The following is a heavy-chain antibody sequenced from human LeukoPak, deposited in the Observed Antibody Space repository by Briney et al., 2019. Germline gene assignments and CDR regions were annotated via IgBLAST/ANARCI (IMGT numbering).Heavy chain of an antibody. CDR3: ASQGAFSDP. CDR2: ISYDGSNK. Sequence: GGSLRLSCAASGFTFSSYAMHWVRQAPGKGLEWVAVISYDGSNKYYADSVKGRFTISRDNSKNTLYLQMNSLRAEDTAVYYCASQGAFSDPWGQGTLVTVSS. D-gene: IGHD3-16*01. J-gene: IGHJ5*02. CDR1: GFTFSSYA. V-gene: IGHV3-30*04.